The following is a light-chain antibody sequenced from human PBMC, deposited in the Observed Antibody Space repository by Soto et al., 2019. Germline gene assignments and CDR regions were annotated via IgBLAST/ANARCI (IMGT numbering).Light chain of an antibody. J-gene: IGKJ4*01. CDR3: QQYNDGPLT. V-gene: IGKV3D-15*01. CDR2: GAS. CDR1: QSVSDN. Sequence: EIVLTQSPATLSVSPGERVTLSCRASQSVSDNLAWYQQKPGQAPRLLIYGASIRATDIPARFSGSGSGTEFSLPISSLQSEDFAVYYCQQYNDGPLTFGGGTKVEIK.